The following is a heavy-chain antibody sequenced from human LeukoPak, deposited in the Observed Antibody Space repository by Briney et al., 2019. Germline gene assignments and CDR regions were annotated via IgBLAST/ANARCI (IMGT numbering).Heavy chain of an antibody. V-gene: IGHV3-30*04. D-gene: IGHD6-19*01. CDR1: GFTFSRSA. J-gene: IGHJ4*02. CDR2: ISYDGGNK. Sequence: PGGSLRLSCAASGFTFSRSAMHWVRQAPGKGLEWVAIISYDGGNKYYTDSVKGRFTISRDNSKNTLYLQMNSLRAEDTAVYYCAKERFSGIAVAAHYFDYWGQGTLVTVSS. CDR3: AKERFSGIAVAAHYFDY.